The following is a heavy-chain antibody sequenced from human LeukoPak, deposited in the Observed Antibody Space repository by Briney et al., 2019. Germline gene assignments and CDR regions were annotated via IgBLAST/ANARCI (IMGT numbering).Heavy chain of an antibody. CDR2: IYYSGST. Sequence: KPSETLSLTCTVSGGSISSSSYYWGWICQPPGKGLEWIGSIYYSGSTYYNPSLKSRVTISVDTSKNQFSLKLSSVTAADTAVYYCARYYDFWSGTTRSAAFDIWGQGTMVTVSS. CDR1: GGSISSSSYY. D-gene: IGHD3-3*01. CDR3: ARYYDFWSGTTRSAAFDI. V-gene: IGHV4-39*07. J-gene: IGHJ3*02.